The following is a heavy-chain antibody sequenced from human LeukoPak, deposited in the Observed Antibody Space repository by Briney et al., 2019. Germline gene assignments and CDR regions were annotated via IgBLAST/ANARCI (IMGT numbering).Heavy chain of an antibody. Sequence: GGSLRLSCAASGFTFSSYAMHWVRQAPGKGLEWVAVISYDGSNKYYADSVKGRFTISRDNAKNPLYLQMNSLRAEDTALYYCAKAQTGYSSGWYYFDYWGQGTLVTVSS. CDR2: ISYDGSNK. CDR3: AKAQTGYSSGWYYFDY. V-gene: IGHV3-30-3*01. D-gene: IGHD6-19*01. J-gene: IGHJ4*02. CDR1: GFTFSSYA.